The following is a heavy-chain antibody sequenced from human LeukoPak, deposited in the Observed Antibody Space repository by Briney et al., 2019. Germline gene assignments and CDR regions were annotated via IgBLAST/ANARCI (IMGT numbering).Heavy chain of an antibody. Sequence: GRSLRLSCAASGFTFSSYGMHWVRQAPGKGLEWVSTIGDSGGNTFYADSVKGRFTISRDNSKNTLYLQMGSLRAEDTALYYCAKDGVAHNMFYFDYWGQGTLVTVSS. V-gene: IGHV3-23*01. CDR3: AKDGVAHNMFYFDY. D-gene: IGHD1-1*01. CDR2: IGDSGGNT. J-gene: IGHJ4*02. CDR1: GFTFSSYG.